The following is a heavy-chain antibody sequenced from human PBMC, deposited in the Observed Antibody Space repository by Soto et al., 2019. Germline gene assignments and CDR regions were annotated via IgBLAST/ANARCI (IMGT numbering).Heavy chain of an antibody. CDR3: ARQIGRVYYYDSSGYCPRLDALDI. V-gene: IGHV5-51*01. J-gene: IGHJ4*02. CDR2: IYPGDSDT. D-gene: IGHD3-22*01. CDR1: GYSFTSYW. Sequence: GESLKISCKGSGYSFTSYWIGCVRQMPGKGLEWMGIIYPGDSDTRYSPSFQGQVTISADXSISTAYLQWSSLKASDTAMYYCARQIGRVYYYDSSGYCPRLDALDIWGQGTLVTVSS.